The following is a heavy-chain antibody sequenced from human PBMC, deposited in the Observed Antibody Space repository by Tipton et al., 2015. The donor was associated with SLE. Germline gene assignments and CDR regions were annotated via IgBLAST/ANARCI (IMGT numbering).Heavy chain of an antibody. CDR3: TRGSGWFVYFQH. CDR1: GFTFNMYW. CDR2: INQDGSEK. V-gene: IGHV3-7*01. D-gene: IGHD6-19*01. Sequence: GSLRLSCAVSGFTFNMYWVNWVRQAPGKGLEWVANINQDGSEKFYVDSVKGRFTISRDNAKKSLYLQMNSLRAEDTAVYYCTRGSGWFVYFQHWGQGTLVTVSS. J-gene: IGHJ1*01.